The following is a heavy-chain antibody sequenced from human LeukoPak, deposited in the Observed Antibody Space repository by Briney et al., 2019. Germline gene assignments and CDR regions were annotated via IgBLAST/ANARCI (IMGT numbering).Heavy chain of an antibody. J-gene: IGHJ4*02. CDR1: GGSISSGGYF. V-gene: IGHV4-30-2*01. Sequence: SQTLSLTCAVSGGSISSGGYFWSWIRQPPGKGLEWIGYIYHSGSTYYNPSLKSRVTISVDRSKNQFSLKLSSVTAADTAVYYCARAGAGELFDYWGQGTLVTVSS. CDR2: IYHSGST. D-gene: IGHD1-26*01. CDR3: ARAGAGELFDY.